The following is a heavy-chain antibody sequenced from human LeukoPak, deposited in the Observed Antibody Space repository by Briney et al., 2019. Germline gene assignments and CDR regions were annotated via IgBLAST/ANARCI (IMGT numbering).Heavy chain of an antibody. CDR1: GFTFSTYS. CDR3: ARDAAYDFWSGVRDFWSGHFDDY. D-gene: IGHD3-3*01. CDR2: ISSSSTI. V-gene: IGHV3-48*01. Sequence: GGSLRLSCAASGFTFSTYSMNWVRQAPGKGLEWVSYISSSSTIYYADSVKGRFTISRDNAKSSLYLQMNSLRAEDTAVYYCARDAAYDFWSGVRDFWSGHFDDYWGQGTLVTVSS. J-gene: IGHJ4*02.